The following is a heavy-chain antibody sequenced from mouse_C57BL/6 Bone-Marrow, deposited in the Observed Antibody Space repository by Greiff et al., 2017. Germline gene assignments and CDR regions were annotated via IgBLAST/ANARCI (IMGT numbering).Heavy chain of an antibody. CDR1: GFTFSDYY. J-gene: IGHJ4*01. D-gene: IGHD3-2*02. Sequence: EVKLVESEGGLVQPGSSMKLSCTASGFTFSDYYMAWVRQVPEKGLEWVANINYDGSSTYYLDSLKSRFIISRDNAKNNLYLQMSSLKSEDTATYYCAREGGWDAMDYWGQGTSVTVSS. CDR2: INYDGSST. CDR3: AREGGWDAMDY. V-gene: IGHV5-16*01.